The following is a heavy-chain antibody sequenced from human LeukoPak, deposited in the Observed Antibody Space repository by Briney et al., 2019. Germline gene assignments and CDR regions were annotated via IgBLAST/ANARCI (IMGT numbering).Heavy chain of an antibody. CDR1: GGSISSYY. Sequence: SETLSLTCTVSGGSISSYYWSWIRQPPGKGLEWIGYIYYSGSTNNNPSLKSRVTISVDTSKNQFSLKLSSVTAADTAVYYCARAGGDDYVWGSYRRMWFDPWGQGTLVTVSS. CDR3: ARAGGDDYVWGSYRRMWFDP. J-gene: IGHJ5*02. D-gene: IGHD3-16*02. CDR2: IYYSGST. V-gene: IGHV4-59*01.